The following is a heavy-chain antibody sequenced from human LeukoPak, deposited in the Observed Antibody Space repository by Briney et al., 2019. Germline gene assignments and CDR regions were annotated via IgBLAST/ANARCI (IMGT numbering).Heavy chain of an antibody. CDR1: GFTFDDYG. V-gene: IGHV3-20*01. J-gene: IGHJ6*02. CDR2: INWNGGST. CDR3: ARAYSGDYYYGMDV. Sequence: GGSLRLSCAASGFTFDDYGMSWVRQAPGKGLEWVSGINWNGGSTGYADSVKGRFTISRDNAKNSLYLQMNSLRAEDTALYHCARAYSGDYYYGMDVWGQGTTVTVSS. D-gene: IGHD1-26*01.